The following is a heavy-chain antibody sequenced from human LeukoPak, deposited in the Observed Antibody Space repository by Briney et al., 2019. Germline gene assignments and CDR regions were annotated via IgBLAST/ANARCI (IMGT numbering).Heavy chain of an antibody. CDR3: AGRTTYYYGMDV. CDR1: GGSISSSSYY. Sequence: SETLSLTCTVSGGSISSSSYYWGWIRQPPGKGLEWIGSIYYSGSTYYNPSLKSRVTISVDTSKNQFSLKLSSVTAADTAVYYCAGRTTYYYGMDVWGQGTTVTVSS. J-gene: IGHJ6*02. CDR2: IYYSGST. V-gene: IGHV4-39*01. D-gene: IGHD4-11*01.